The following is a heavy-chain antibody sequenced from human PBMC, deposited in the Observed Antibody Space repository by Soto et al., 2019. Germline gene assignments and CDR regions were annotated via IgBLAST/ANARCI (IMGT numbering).Heavy chain of an antibody. CDR3: AKDVPDIVVVPAATFFDY. J-gene: IGHJ4*02. Sequence: PGGSLRLFCAASGFTFSIYAMSWVRQALGKGLEWVSAISGSGGSTYYADSVKGRFTISRDNSKNTLYLQMNSLRAEDTAVYYCAKDVPDIVVVPAATFFDYWGQGTLVTVSS. V-gene: IGHV3-23*01. CDR1: GFTFSIYA. CDR2: ISGSGGST. D-gene: IGHD2-2*01.